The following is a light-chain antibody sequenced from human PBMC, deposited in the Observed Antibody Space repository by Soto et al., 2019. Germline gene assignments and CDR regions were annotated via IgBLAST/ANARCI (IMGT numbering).Light chain of an antibody. V-gene: IGKV1-5*01. J-gene: IGKJ5*01. CDR2: DSS. CDR3: QQYDSFSST. CDR1: QSISTW. Sequence: DIQMTQSPSTLSASVGDRVTITFRASQSISTWLAWYQQKPGRAPKLLIYDSSSLESGVPSRFSGSGSGTEFSLTISSLQPDDFATYYCQQYDSFSSTFGQGTRLEIK.